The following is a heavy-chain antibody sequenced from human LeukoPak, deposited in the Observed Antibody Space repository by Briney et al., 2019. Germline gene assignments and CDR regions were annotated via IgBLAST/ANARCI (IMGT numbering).Heavy chain of an antibody. J-gene: IGHJ6*02. CDR3: AREVPRDGMDV. V-gene: IGHV3-30-3*01. CDR1: GFTFSSYA. CDR2: ISYDGSNK. Sequence: GASLRLSCAASGFTFSSYAMHWVRQAPGKGLEWVAVISYDGSNKYYADSVKGRFTISRDNSKNTLYLQMNSLRAEDTAMYYCAREVPRDGMDVWGQGTTVTVSS.